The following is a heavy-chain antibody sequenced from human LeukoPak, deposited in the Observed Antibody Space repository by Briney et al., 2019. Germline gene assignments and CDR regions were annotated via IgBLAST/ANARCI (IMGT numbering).Heavy chain of an antibody. V-gene: IGHV4-34*01. D-gene: IGHD3-10*01. Sequence: SETLSLTCAVYGGSFSGYYWSWIRQPPGKGLEWIGEINHSGSTNYNPSLKSRVTISVDTSKNQFSLKLSSVTAADTAVYYCARVLGPTYYYGSGSYDYWGQGTLVTVSS. CDR2: INHSGST. J-gene: IGHJ4*02. CDR3: ARVLGPTYYYGSGSYDY. CDR1: GGSFSGYY.